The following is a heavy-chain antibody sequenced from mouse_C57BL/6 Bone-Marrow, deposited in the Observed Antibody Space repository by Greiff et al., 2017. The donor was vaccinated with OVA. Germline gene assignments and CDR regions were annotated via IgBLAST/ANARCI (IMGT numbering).Heavy chain of an antibody. J-gene: IGHJ2*01. V-gene: IGHV1-82*01. Sequence: VQVVESGPELVKPGASVKISCKASGYAFSSSWMNWVKQRPGKGLEWIGRIYPGDGDTNYNGKFKGKATLTADKSSSTAYMQLSSLTSEDSAVYFCARGGYPLYWGQGTTLTVSS. CDR2: IYPGDGDT. D-gene: IGHD2-2*01. CDR3: ARGGYPLY. CDR1: GYAFSSSW.